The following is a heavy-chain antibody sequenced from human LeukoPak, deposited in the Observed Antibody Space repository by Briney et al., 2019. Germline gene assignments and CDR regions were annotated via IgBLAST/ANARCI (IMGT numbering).Heavy chain of an antibody. CDR3: ARVRLQPRTLLDDAFDI. J-gene: IGHJ3*02. CDR1: GFTFSSYA. V-gene: IGHV3-64*01. Sequence: GGSLRLSCAASGFTFSSYAMHWVRQAPGKGLEYVSAISSNGGSTYYANSVKGRFTISRDNAKNSLYLQMNSLGAEDTAVYYCARVRLQPRTLLDDAFDIWGQGTMVTVSS. CDR2: ISSNGGST. D-gene: IGHD1-14*01.